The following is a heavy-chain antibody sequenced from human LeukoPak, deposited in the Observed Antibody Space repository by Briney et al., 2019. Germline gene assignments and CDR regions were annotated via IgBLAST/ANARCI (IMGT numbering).Heavy chain of an antibody. CDR2: IIPIFGTA. CDR1: GGTFSSYA. V-gene: IGHV1-69*13. J-gene: IGHJ5*02. Sequence: ASVKVSRKASGGTFSSYAISWVRQAPGQGLEWMGGIIPIFGTANYAQKFQGRVTITADESTSTAYMELSSLRSEDTAVYYCARVKSGDDILTGYYTSQYNWFDPWRQGTLVTVSS. CDR3: ARVKSGDDILTGYYTSQYNWFDP. D-gene: IGHD3-9*01.